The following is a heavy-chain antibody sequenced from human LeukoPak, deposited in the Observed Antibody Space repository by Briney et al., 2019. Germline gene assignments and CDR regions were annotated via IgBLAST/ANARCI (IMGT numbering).Heavy chain of an antibody. Sequence: GGSLRLSCAASGFNFSSYWMSWVRQAPGKGLEWVANIKQDGSEKYYVDSVKGRFTISRDNAKNSLYLQMNSLRAEDTAVYYCARDRDSSSFDYWGQGTLVTVSS. CDR1: GFNFSSYW. J-gene: IGHJ4*02. V-gene: IGHV3-7*01. D-gene: IGHD6-6*01. CDR3: ARDRDSSSFDY. CDR2: IKQDGSEK.